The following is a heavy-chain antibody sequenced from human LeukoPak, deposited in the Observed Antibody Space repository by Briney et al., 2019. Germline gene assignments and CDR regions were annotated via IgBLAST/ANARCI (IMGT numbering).Heavy chain of an antibody. CDR3: ARAPRPGTKYYYDSSGYYYFDY. CDR1: GFTVSSNY. V-gene: IGHV3-7*01. CDR2: IKQDGSEK. D-gene: IGHD3-22*01. Sequence: GGSLRLSCAASGFTVSSNYMSWVRQAPGKGLEWVANIKQDGSEKYYVDSVKGRFTISRDNAKNSLYLQMNSLRAEDTAVYYCARAPRPGTKYYYDSSGYYYFDYWGQGTLVTVSS. J-gene: IGHJ4*02.